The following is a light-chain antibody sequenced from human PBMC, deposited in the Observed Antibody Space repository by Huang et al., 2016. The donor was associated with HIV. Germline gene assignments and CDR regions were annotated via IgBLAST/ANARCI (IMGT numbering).Light chain of an antibody. CDR1: QSVSSN. CDR3: QQYNNWPPYT. CDR2: GAS. Sequence: EIVMTQSPATLSVSPGERATLSCRASQSVSSNLAWYQQKPGQAPRLLIYGASTRATGIPARFSGSVSGTEFTLTISSLQSADFAVYYCQQYNNWPPYTFGQGTKLEIK. J-gene: IGKJ2*01. V-gene: IGKV3-15*01.